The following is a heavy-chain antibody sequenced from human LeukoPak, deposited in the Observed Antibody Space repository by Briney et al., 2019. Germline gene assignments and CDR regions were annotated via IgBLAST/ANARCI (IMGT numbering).Heavy chain of an antibody. D-gene: IGHD3-22*01. CDR2: IYSGGST. CDR1: GLTVSSNY. Sequence: GGSLRLSCAASGLTVSSNYMSWVRQAPGKGLEWVSVIYSGGSTYYADSVKGRFTISRHNSKNTLYLQMNSLRAEDTAVYYCARGSNYYDSSGYYRTQYFQHWGQGTLVTVSS. J-gene: IGHJ1*01. CDR3: ARGSNYYDSSGYYRTQYFQH. V-gene: IGHV3-53*04.